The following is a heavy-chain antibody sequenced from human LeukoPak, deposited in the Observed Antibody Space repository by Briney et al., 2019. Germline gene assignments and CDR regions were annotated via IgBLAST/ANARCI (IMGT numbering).Heavy chain of an antibody. V-gene: IGHV4-38-2*02. CDR1: GYSIRSDYC. Sequence: SETLSLTCTVSGYSIRSDYCWGWIRQSPGKGLEWIGNIYHSGRIFYNPSLKSRPTISVDTSKNQFSLKLTSVTAADTAVYYCTRDEDSSGYIDYWGQGTLVTV. CDR3: TRDEDSSGYIDY. J-gene: IGHJ4*02. CDR2: IYHSGRI. D-gene: IGHD3-22*01.